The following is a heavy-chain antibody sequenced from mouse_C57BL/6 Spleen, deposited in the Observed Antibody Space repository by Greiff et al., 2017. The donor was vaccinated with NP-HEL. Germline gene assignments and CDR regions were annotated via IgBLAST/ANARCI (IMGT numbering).Heavy chain of an antibody. V-gene: IGHV1-7*01. CDR2: INPSSGYT. D-gene: IGHD1-1*01. J-gene: IGHJ2*01. CDR1: GYTFTSYW. Sequence: VQGVESGAELAKPGASVKLSCKTSGYTFTSYWMHWVKQRPGQGLEWIGYINPSSGYTKYNQKFKDKATLTADKSSSTAYMQLSSLTYEDSAVYYCARGNYGSSYNYWGQGTTLTVSS. CDR3: ARGNYGSSYNY.